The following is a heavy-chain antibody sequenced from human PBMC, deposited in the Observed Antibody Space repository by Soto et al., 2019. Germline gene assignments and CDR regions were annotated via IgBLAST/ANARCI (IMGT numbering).Heavy chain of an antibody. V-gene: IGHV1-46*01. CDR2: INPSGGST. J-gene: IGHJ3*02. D-gene: IGHD1-26*01. CDR3: ARDQGRAVGPDAFDI. CDR1: GYTFTTYY. Sequence: QVQLVQSGAEVKKPGASVKVSCKASGYTFTTYYIHWVRQAPGQGLEWMGIINPSGGSTTYAQNFQGRVTMTRDTSTSTVYMELSSLRSEDTAVFYCARDQGRAVGPDAFDIWGQGTMVTVSS.